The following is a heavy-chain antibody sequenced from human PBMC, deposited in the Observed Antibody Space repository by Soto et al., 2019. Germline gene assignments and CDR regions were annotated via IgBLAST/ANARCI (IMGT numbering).Heavy chain of an antibody. CDR2: ISYDGSNK. Sequence: QVQLVESGGGVVQPGRSLRLSCAASGFTFSSYGMHWVRQAPGKGLERVAVISYDGSNKYYADSVKGRFTISRDNSKNTLYLQMNSLRSEDTAVYYCAKDIVVPAAPAYYYYYYGMDVWGQGTTVTVSS. CDR1: GFTFSSYG. CDR3: AKDIVVPAAPAYYYYYYGMDV. D-gene: IGHD2-2*01. J-gene: IGHJ6*02. V-gene: IGHV3-30*18.